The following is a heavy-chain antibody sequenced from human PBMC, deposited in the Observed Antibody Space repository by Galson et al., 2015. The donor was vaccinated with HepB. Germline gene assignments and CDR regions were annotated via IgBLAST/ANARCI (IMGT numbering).Heavy chain of an antibody. CDR3: ARGRGSSGYYS. CDR1: GFIFSSYW. D-gene: IGHD3-22*01. J-gene: IGHJ4*02. CDR2: INQDGSEK. Sequence: SLRLSCAASGFIFSSYWMSWVRQAPGKGLEWVANINQDGSEKYYVDSVKGRFTISRDNAKNSLYLQMNSLRAEDTAVYSCARGRGSSGYYSWGQGTLVTVSS. V-gene: IGHV3-7*01.